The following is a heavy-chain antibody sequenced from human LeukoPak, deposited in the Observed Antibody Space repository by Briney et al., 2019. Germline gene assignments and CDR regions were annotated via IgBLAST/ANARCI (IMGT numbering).Heavy chain of an antibody. Sequence: GESLQISCQASEYSFTSYWIGWVRQMPGKGLEWMGIIYPGDSDTRYSPSFQGQVTISADKSISTAFLQWSSLKASDTAMYYCARGNRAAAPPFDYWGQGTLVTVSS. CDR3: ARGNRAAAPPFDY. D-gene: IGHD6-13*01. CDR1: EYSFTSYW. J-gene: IGHJ4*02. CDR2: IYPGDSDT. V-gene: IGHV5-51*01.